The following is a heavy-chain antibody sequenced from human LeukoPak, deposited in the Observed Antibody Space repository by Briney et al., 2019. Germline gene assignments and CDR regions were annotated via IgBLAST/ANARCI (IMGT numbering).Heavy chain of an antibody. CDR3: ASQSESSGYPYYYYGMDV. Sequence: SETLSLTCTVSGGSISSGGYYWSWIRQHPGKGLEWIGYIYYSGSTYYNPSLKSRVTISVGTSKNQFSLKLSSVTAADTAVYYCASQSESSGYPYYYYGMDVWGQGTTVTVSS. J-gene: IGHJ6*02. V-gene: IGHV4-31*03. D-gene: IGHD3-22*01. CDR2: IYYSGST. CDR1: GGSISSGGYY.